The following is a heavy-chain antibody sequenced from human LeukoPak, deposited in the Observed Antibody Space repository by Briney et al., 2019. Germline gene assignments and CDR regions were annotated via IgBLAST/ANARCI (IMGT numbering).Heavy chain of an antibody. D-gene: IGHD1-14*01. CDR2: IYYSGST. V-gene: IGHV4-30-4*01. J-gene: IGHJ3*02. CDR1: GGSISSGDYY. Sequence: SQTLSLTCTVSGGSISSGDYYWSWIRQPPGTGLEWIGYIYYSGSTYYNPSLKSRVTISVDTSKNQFSLKLSSVTAADTAVYYCARVNRRIDAFDIWGQGTMVTVSS. CDR3: ARVNRRIDAFDI.